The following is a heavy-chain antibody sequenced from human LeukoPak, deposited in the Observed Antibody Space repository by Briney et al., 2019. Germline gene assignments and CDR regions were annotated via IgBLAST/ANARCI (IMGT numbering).Heavy chain of an antibody. Sequence: ASLKVSCKASGVTFSTYVISWVRQAPGQGLEWMGSICPILGAPNYAQKFQGRVTITADESTGTAYMELRSLRSEDTAVYYCARGALTPGPIAVESTHFDYWGQGTPVAVSS. V-gene: IGHV1-69*13. D-gene: IGHD6-19*01. CDR2: ICPILGAP. J-gene: IGHJ4*02. CDR3: ARGALTPGPIAVESTHFDY. CDR1: GVTFSTYV.